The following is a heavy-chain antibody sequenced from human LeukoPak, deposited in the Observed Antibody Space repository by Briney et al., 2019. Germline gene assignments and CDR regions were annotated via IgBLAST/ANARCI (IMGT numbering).Heavy chain of an antibody. CDR2: FDPEDGET. Sequence: ASVKVSCKVSGYTLTELSMHWVRQAPGKGLEWMGGFDPEDGETIYAQKFQGRVTMTEDTSTDTAYMELSSLRSEDTAVYYCATPLRFLEWLPTDYWGQGTLVTVSS. CDR1: GYTLTELS. D-gene: IGHD3-3*01. J-gene: IGHJ4*02. V-gene: IGHV1-24*01. CDR3: ATPLRFLEWLPTDY.